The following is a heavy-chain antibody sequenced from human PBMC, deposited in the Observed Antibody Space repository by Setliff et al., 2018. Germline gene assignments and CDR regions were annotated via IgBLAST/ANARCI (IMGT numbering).Heavy chain of an antibody. CDR1: GGTFSSYA. Sequence: ASVKVSCKASGGTFSSYAISWVRQAPGQGLEWMGGIIPILGIANYAQKFQGRVTITADRSTSTAYMELSSLRSEDTAVYYCARVVPGSSFDYWGQGTLVTVSS. V-gene: IGHV1-69*10. CDR2: IIPILGIA. J-gene: IGHJ4*02. CDR3: ARVVPGSSFDY. D-gene: IGHD6-13*01.